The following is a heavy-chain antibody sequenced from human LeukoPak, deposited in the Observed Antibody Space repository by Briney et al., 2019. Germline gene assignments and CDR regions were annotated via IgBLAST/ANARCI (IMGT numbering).Heavy chain of an antibody. CDR3: ARDLGGSGRYNWFDP. V-gene: IGHV3-11*01. CDR1: GFTFSDYY. CDR2: ISSSGSST. J-gene: IGHJ5*02. D-gene: IGHD3-10*01. Sequence: PGGSLRPSCAASGFTFSDYYMSWIRQAPGKGLEWVSYISSSGSSTYYADSVKGRFTISRDNAKNSLYLQMNSPRAEDTAVYYCARDLGGSGRYNWFDPWGQGTLVTVSS.